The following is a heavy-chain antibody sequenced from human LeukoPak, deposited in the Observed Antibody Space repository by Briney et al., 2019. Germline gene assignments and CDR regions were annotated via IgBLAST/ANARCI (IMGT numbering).Heavy chain of an antibody. V-gene: IGHV3-21*01. CDR1: GFTFSSYS. D-gene: IGHD3-10*01. CDR3: ARAGASEVRGVIITYYFDY. J-gene: IGHJ4*02. CDR2: ISSSSSYI. Sequence: GGSLRLSCAASGFTFSSYSMNWVRQAPGKGLEWVSSISSSSSYIYYADSVKGRFTISRDNAKNSLYLQMNSLRAEDTAVYYCARAGASEVRGVIITYYFDYWGQGTLVTVSS.